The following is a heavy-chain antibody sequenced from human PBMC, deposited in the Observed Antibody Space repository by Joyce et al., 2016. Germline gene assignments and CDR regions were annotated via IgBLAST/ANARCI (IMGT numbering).Heavy chain of an antibody. Sequence: EVQLVESGGGLVKPGGSLRLSCAASGFAFSTYTMRWVRQAPGKGLEWVSSISDNRRFIYYADSLNGRFTISRDNAKNSLDLQMNSLRAEDTAVYYCGRVDPTEQPIDYWGQGTLVTVSS. D-gene: IGHD6-13*01. J-gene: IGHJ4*02. CDR2: ISDNRRFI. V-gene: IGHV3-21*01. CDR1: GFAFSTYT. CDR3: GRVDPTEQPIDY.